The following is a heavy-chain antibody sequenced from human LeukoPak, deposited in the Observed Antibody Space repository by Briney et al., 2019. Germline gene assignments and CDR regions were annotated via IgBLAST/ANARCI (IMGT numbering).Heavy chain of an antibody. D-gene: IGHD3-3*01. CDR3: ATESLFGAIKSPDY. V-gene: IGHV1-69*06. CDR2: IIPIFGTA. CDR1: GGTFSSYA. J-gene: IGHJ4*02. Sequence: SVKVSCKASGGTFSSYAISWVRQAPGQGLEWMGGIIPIFGTANYAQKFQGRVTLIEDTSTNTAYMELRSLTSEDTAVYYCATESLFGAIKSPDYWGQGTLVTVSS.